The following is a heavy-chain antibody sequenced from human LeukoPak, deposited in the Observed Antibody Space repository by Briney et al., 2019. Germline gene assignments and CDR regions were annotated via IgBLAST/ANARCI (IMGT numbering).Heavy chain of an antibody. CDR3: ARQSGYYYDSSGYYYLDY. D-gene: IGHD3-22*01. CDR2: IYPGDSDT. V-gene: IGHV5-51*01. CDR1: GYSFTSYW. Sequence: GESLKISCKGSGYSFTSYWIGWVRQMPGKGLEWMGIIYPGDSDTRYSPSFQGQVTISVDKSISTAYLQWSSLKASETAMYYCARQSGYYYDSSGYYYLDYWGQGTLVTVSS. J-gene: IGHJ4*02.